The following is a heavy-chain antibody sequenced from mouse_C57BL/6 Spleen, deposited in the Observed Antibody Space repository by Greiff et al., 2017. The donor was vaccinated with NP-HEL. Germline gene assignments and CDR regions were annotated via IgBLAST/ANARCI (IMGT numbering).Heavy chain of an antibody. D-gene: IGHD2-3*01. J-gene: IGHJ1*03. CDR2: INPNYGTT. Sequence: VHVKQSGPELVKPGASVKISCKASGYSFTDYNMNWVKQSNGKSLEWIGVINPNYGTTSYNQKFKGKATLTVDQSSSTAYMQLNSLTSEDSAVYYCARKQDGYHWYFDVWGTGTTVTVSS. CDR3: ARKQDGYHWYFDV. V-gene: IGHV1-39*01. CDR1: GYSFTDYN.